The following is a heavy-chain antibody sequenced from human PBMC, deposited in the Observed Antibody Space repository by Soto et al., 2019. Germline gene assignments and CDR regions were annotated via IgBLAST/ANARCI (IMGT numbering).Heavy chain of an antibody. V-gene: IGHV3-11*01. D-gene: IGHD5-12*01. CDR3: ARGEEFRVYGYYYYYDGMDV. J-gene: IGHJ6*02. Sequence: QVQLVESGGGLVKPGESLRLSCAASGFTFSDYYMSWIRQTPGKGLEWISYISSGGSTIDYADSVKGRFTISRDNAYNSLYLQKISLRPEVTAVYYCARGEEFRVYGYYYYYDGMDVWGQGTTVTVSS. CDR2: ISSGGSTI. CDR1: GFTFSDYY.